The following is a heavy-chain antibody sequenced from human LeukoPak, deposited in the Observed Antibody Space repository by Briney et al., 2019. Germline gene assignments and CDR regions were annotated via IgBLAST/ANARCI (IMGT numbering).Heavy chain of an antibody. D-gene: IGHD2-2*01. V-gene: IGHV3-21*01. CDR2: ISSSSSYI. Sequence: GGSLRLSCAASGFTFSSYSMNWVRQAPGKGLEWVSSISSSSSYIYYADSVKGRFTISRDNAKNSLYLQMNSLRAEDTAVYYCASQIVVVPAANDYGGQGTLVTVSS. CDR3: ASQIVVVPAANDY. CDR1: GFTFSSYS. J-gene: IGHJ4*02.